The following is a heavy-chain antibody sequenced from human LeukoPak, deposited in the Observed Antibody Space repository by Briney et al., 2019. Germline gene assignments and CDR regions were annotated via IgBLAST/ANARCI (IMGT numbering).Heavy chain of an antibody. D-gene: IGHD5-12*01. Sequence: ASVKVSCKVSGYTLTELSMHWVRQAPGKGLEWMGGFDPEDGETIYAQKFQGRVTMTEDTSTDTAYMELSSLRSEDTAVYYCATKDIVATETYYYYGMDVWGQGTTVTVSS. CDR2: FDPEDGET. V-gene: IGHV1-24*01. J-gene: IGHJ6*02. CDR3: ATKDIVATETYYYYGMDV. CDR1: GYTLTELS.